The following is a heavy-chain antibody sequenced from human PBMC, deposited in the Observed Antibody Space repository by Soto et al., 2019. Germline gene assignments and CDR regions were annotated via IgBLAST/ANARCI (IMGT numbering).Heavy chain of an antibody. Sequence: QVQLVQSGAEVKKPGASVKVSCKASGYTFTSYGITLVRQAPGQGLEWLGWINGYNGNTNSAQKLQGRVTMTTDTSTSTAYMVLRSLRSDDTAVYYCARMGHVPSYYYGRDVWGQGTTVTVSS. J-gene: IGHJ6*02. CDR3: ARMGHVPSYYYGRDV. CDR2: INGYNGNT. V-gene: IGHV1-18*01. CDR1: GYTFTSYG. D-gene: IGHD3-16*01.